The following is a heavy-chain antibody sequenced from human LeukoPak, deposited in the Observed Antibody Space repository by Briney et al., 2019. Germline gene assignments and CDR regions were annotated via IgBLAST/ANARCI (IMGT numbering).Heavy chain of an antibody. J-gene: IGHJ3*02. CDR2: ISSSSSTI. CDR3: TTHELKDAFDI. CDR1: GFTFSSYS. D-gene: IGHD3-10*01. V-gene: IGHV3-48*01. Sequence: GGSLRLSCAASGFTFSSYSMNWVRQAPGKGLEWVSYISSSSSTIYYADSVKGRFTISRDNAKNSLYLQMNSLRAEDTAVYYCTTHELKDAFDIWGQGTMVTVSS.